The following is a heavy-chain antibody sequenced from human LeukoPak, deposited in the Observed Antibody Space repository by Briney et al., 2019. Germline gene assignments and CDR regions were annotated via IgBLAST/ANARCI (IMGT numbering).Heavy chain of an antibody. CDR2: IYYSGST. CDR3: ARAPARRADL. CDR1: GGSISSYY. D-gene: IGHD2-2*01. Sequence: SEALSLTCTVSGGSISSYYWSWIWQPPRKGLEWIGYIYYSGSTNYNPSLKSRVTISVDTSKNQFSLKLSSVTAADTAVYYCARAPARRADLWGRGALVTVSS. J-gene: IGHJ2*01. V-gene: IGHV4-59*08.